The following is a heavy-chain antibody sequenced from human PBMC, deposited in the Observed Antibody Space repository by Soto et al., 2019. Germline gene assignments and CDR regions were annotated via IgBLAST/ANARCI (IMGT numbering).Heavy chain of an antibody. CDR2: ISAYNGNT. CDR1: GYTFTSYG. J-gene: IGHJ6*02. D-gene: IGHD5-18*01. CDR3: ARDQERNTAMVVGQDYYYYGMDV. Sequence: ASVKVSCKASGYTFTSYGISWVRQAPGQGLEWMGWISAYNGNTNYAQKLQGRVTMTTATSTSTAYMELRSLRSDDTAVYYCARDQERNTAMVVGQDYYYYGMDVWGQGTTVTVSS. V-gene: IGHV1-18*01.